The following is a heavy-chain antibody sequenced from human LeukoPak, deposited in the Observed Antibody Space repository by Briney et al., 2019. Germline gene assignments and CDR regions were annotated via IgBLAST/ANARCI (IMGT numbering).Heavy chain of an antibody. CDR1: GSSITSNYF. D-gene: IGHD1-1*01. Sequence: SETPSLTCAVSGSSITSNYFWAWFRQPPGKGLEWIATIYHSWGIYFNPSLKSRVSISLDASNNQFFLKLASATAADTAIYYCARNVTAGFFDYWGQGILITVSS. J-gene: IGHJ4*02. V-gene: IGHV4-38-2*01. CDR3: ARNVTAGFFDY. CDR2: IYHSWGI.